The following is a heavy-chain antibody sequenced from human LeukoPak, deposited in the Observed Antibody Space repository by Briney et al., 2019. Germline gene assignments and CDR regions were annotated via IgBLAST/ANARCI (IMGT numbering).Heavy chain of an antibody. CDR2: ISGSGGST. Sequence: GGSLRLSCAASGFTFSSYAMSWVRHAPGKGLEWGSAISGSGGSTYYADSVKRRLTISRDNSKNTLYLQMNSLRAEDTAVYYCAKEKYYYDSSGTIDYWGQGTLVTVSS. D-gene: IGHD3-22*01. J-gene: IGHJ4*02. CDR3: AKEKYYYDSSGTIDY. CDR1: GFTFSSYA. V-gene: IGHV3-23*01.